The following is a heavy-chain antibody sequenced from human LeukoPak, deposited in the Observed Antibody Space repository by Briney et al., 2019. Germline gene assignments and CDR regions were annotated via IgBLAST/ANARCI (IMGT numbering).Heavy chain of an antibody. J-gene: IGHJ4*02. CDR3: GRQGKAYSDY. CDR1: GGSISSYY. V-gene: IGHV4-59*08. D-gene: IGHD2-15*01. CDR2: IYYSGST. Sequence: SETLFLTCTVSGGSISSYYWSWIRQPPGKGLEWIGYIYYSGSTNYNPSLKSRVTISVDTSKNQFSLKLSSVTAADTAVYYCGRQGKAYSDYWGQGTLVTVSS.